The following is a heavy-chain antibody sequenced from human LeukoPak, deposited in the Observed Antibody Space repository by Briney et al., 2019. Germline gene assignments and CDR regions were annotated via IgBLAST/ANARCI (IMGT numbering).Heavy chain of an antibody. D-gene: IGHD6-13*01. CDR3: ARQGVAAAGYYFDY. J-gene: IGHJ4*02. CDR1: GGSISSYF. CDR2: IYYSGST. Sequence: SETLSLTYTVSGGSISSYFWSWIRQPPGKGLEWIGYIYYSGSTNYNPSLKSRVTISVDTSKNQFSLKLTSVTAADTAVYYCARQGVAAAGYYFDYWGQGILVTVSS. V-gene: IGHV4-59*08.